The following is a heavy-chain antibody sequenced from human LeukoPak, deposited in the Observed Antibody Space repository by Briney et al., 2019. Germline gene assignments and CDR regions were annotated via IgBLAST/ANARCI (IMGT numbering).Heavy chain of an antibody. J-gene: IGHJ4*02. CDR3: AKADSSGYYPFDY. D-gene: IGHD3-22*01. CDR1: GFTFSSYA. CDR2: ISYDGSNK. V-gene: IGHV3-30-3*01. Sequence: GGSLRLSCAASGFTFSSYAMHWVRQAPGKGLEWVAVISYDGSNKYYADSVKGRFTISRDNSKNTLYLQMNSLRDEDTAVYYCAKADSSGYYPFDYWGQGTLVTVSS.